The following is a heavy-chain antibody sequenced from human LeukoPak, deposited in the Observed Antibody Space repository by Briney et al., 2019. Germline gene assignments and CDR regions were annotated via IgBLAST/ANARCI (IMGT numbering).Heavy chain of an antibody. D-gene: IGHD3-9*01. CDR1: GGTFSSYA. CDR3: AGDSYDILTGYHTPDY. V-gene: IGHV1-69*04. J-gene: IGHJ4*02. Sequence: ASVKVSCKASGGTFSSYAISWVRQAPGQGLEWMGRIIPILGIANYAQKFQGRVTITADKSTSTAYMELSSLRSEDTAVYYCAGDSYDILTGYHTPDYWGQGTLVTVSS. CDR2: IIPILGIA.